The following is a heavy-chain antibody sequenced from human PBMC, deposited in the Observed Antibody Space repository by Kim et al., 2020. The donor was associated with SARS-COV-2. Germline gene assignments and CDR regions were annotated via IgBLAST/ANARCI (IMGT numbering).Heavy chain of an antibody. CDR3: ARGRYCSSTSCYYYYGMDV. D-gene: IGHD2-2*01. Sequence: GRFTISRDNAKNSLYLQMNSLRAEDTAVYYCARGRYCSSTSCYYYYGMDVWGQGTTVTVSS. J-gene: IGHJ6*02. V-gene: IGHV3-11*04.